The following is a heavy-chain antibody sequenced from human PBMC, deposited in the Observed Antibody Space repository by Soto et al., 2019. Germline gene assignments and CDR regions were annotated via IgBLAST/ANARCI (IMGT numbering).Heavy chain of an antibody. V-gene: IGHV4-30-2*01. Sequence: LSATLSLTCTFSGASITYGGYSWSWIRQTPGKGLEWIGYINHLETTFYNPSFESRLSLSIDRAKNQFSLNLNSMSAADRAVYFCARGGGSDSFDYWGQGILVTVSS. CDR3: ARGGGSDSFDY. J-gene: IGHJ4*02. CDR1: GASITYGGYS. D-gene: IGHD1-26*01. CDR2: INHLETT.